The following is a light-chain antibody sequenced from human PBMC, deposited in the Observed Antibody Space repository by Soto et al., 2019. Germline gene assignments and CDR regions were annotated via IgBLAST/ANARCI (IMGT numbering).Light chain of an antibody. CDR2: ATS. CDR1: QSIGNY. J-gene: IGKJ1*01. CDR3: QQYVTSPWA. Sequence: EVVLTQSPATLSLSPGEGATLSCRASQSIGNYLAWYQQKPGQAPRLLIYATSNRATGIPDRFSGSGSGTDFTLTISRLEPEDFAVYYCQQYVTSPWAFGQGTKVAIE. V-gene: IGKV3-20*01.